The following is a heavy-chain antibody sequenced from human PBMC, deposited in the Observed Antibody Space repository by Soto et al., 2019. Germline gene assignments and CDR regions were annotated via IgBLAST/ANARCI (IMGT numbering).Heavy chain of an antibody. J-gene: IGHJ5*02. CDR2: IDWDDDK. Sequence: SGPTLVNPTQTLTLTCTFSGFSLSTSGVRVSWIRQPPGKDLEWLARIDWDDDKFYSTSLKTRLTISKDTSKIQVVLTMTNMDPVDTATYYCARISASGSSIWFDPWGQGTPVTVSS. CDR3: ARISASGSSIWFDP. CDR1: GFSLSTSGVR. V-gene: IGHV2-70*04. D-gene: IGHD3-22*01.